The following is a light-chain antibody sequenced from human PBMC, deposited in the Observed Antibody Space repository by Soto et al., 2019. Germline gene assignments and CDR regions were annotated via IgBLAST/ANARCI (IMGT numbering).Light chain of an antibody. CDR1: QSINSE. J-gene: IGKJ2*01. CDR2: GAS. CDR3: QHGNKSPLT. V-gene: IGKV3-15*01. Sequence: EIVMTQSPATLSLSPGERAALSCRASQSINSELAWYQQKPGQPPRLLIYGASTRATGVPARFTGSASGSEFPITISRLPSEDFAFYYHQHGNKSPLTFGQGTKLEI.